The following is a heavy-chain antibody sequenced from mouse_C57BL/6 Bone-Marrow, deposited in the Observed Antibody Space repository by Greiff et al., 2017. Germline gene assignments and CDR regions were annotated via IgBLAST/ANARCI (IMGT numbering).Heavy chain of an antibody. D-gene: IGHD3-2*02. CDR1: GYAFSSSW. CDR3: ARGLRLVDN. V-gene: IGHV1-82*01. J-gene: IGHJ2*01. Sequence: VKLMESGPELVKPGASVEISCKASGYAFSSSWMNWVKQRPGQGLEWIGRIYPGDGDTNYNGKFKGKATLTADKSSSTAYMQLSSLTSEDSAVYFCARGLRLVDNWGQGTTLTVSS. CDR2: IYPGDGDT.